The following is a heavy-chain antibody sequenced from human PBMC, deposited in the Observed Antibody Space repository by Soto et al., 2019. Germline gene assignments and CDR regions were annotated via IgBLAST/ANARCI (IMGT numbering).Heavy chain of an antibody. D-gene: IGHD2-15*01. CDR1: GYTFTGYD. V-gene: IGHV1-2*02. Sequence: QVQLVQSGAEVKKPGASVKVSCKASGYTFTGYDMHWVRQAPGQGLEWMGWINPNSGGTNYAQKFQGSVTMTRDTSISTAYMELSRLRSDDTAVYYCERRFLYCSGGSCYYDNWFDPWGQGTLVTVSS. CDR2: INPNSGGT. CDR3: ERRFLYCSGGSCYYDNWFDP. J-gene: IGHJ5*02.